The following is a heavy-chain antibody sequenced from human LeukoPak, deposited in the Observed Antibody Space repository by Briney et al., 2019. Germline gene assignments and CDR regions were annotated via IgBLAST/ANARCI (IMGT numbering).Heavy chain of an antibody. Sequence: GGSLRLSCAASGFTFSSYAMSWVRQAPGKGLEWVSAISGSGGSTYYADSVKGRFTISGDNSKNTLYLQMNSLRAEDTAVYYCANILYANSDDYWGQGTLVTVSS. CDR1: GFTFSSYA. V-gene: IGHV3-23*01. CDR3: ANILYANSDDY. J-gene: IGHJ4*02. CDR2: ISGSGGST. D-gene: IGHD3-10*01.